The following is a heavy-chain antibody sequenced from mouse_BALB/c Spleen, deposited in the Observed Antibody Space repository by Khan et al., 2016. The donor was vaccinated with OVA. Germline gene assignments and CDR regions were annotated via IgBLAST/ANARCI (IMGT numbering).Heavy chain of an antibody. CDR2: IYPGSGSI. CDR1: GYSFTDYI. J-gene: IGHJ3*01. D-gene: IGHD1-1*01. V-gene: IGHV1-77*01. CDR3: ARRDYGSSYPGFVY. Sequence: VQLQESGPELVKPGASVKMSCKASGYSFTDYIISWVKWRTGQGLQWIGEIYPGSGSIYSNEKFKGKATLTADKSSNTAYMQLSSLTSEDSAVYFCARRDYGSSYPGFVYWGQGTLVTVSA.